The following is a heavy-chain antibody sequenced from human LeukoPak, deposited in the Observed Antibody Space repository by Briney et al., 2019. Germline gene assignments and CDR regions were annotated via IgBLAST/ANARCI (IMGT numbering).Heavy chain of an antibody. D-gene: IGHD3-22*01. J-gene: IGHJ4*02. CDR2: ISGSGGST. CDR3: AKVYYDSSGYYRDY. CDR1: GFTFDDYA. V-gene: IGHV3-23*01. Sequence: GGSLRLSCAASGFTFDDYAMSWVRQAPGKGLEWVSAISGSGGSTYYADSVKGRFTISRDNSKNTLYLQMNSLRAEDTAVYYCAKVYYDSSGYYRDYWGQGTLVTVSS.